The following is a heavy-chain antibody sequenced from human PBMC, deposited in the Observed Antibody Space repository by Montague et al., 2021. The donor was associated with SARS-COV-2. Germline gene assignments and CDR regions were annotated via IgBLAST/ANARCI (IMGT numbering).Heavy chain of an antibody. CDR1: TESFNGYY. J-gene: IGHJ3*02. Sequence: SETLSLTCAVYTESFNGYYWTWIRQPPGKGLEWIGEISHPGSTKYNPSLKSRVTISVDTYRKQVSLRLTSVTAADTAVYYCARREPLGADDAFDIWGQGTMVTVSS. CDR2: ISHPGST. D-gene: IGHD1-26*01. CDR3: ARREPLGADDAFDI. V-gene: IGHV4-34*01.